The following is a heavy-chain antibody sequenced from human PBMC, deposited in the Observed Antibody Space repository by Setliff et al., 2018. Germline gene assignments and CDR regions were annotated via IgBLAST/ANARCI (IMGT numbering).Heavy chain of an antibody. CDR3: VRDPPNSGWAFDY. V-gene: IGHV3-33*08. CDR1: GFTFGTHA. J-gene: IGHJ4*02. D-gene: IGHD6-19*01. CDR2: IWFDGSNT. Sequence: PGGSLRLSCAASGFTFGTHAMHWVRQAPGKGLEWVAMIWFDGSNTHYPGSVKGRFTVSRDNSKNMVYLQMNSLRVDDTAVYYCVRDPPNSGWAFDYWGQGTLVTVSS.